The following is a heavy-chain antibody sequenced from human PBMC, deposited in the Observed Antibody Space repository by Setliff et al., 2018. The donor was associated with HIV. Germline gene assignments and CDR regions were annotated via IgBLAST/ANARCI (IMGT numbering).Heavy chain of an antibody. CDR2: IYTSGST. D-gene: IGHD3-10*01. J-gene: IGHJ6*03. Sequence: SETLSLTCIVSGGSVSGYKWSWIRQSPGKGLEWIGYIYTSGSTKYNPSLESRVTMSVDTSRTQFSLKLRSVTAADTAVYYCARVGASGVPSTMDYYYYMDVWGKGTTVTVSS. V-gene: IGHV4-4*08. CDR3: ARVGASGVPSTMDYYYYMDV. CDR1: GGSVSGYK.